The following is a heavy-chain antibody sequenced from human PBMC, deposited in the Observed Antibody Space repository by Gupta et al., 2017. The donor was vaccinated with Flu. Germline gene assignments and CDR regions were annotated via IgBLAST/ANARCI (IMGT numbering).Heavy chain of an antibody. V-gene: IGHV3-23*01. CDR3: AKVTPQYQYSSSSRFDP. J-gene: IGHJ5*02. CDR2: ISGSGGST. Sequence: EVQLLESGGGLVQPGGSLRLSCAASGFTFSSYAMSWVRQAPGKGLEWVSAISGSGGSTYYADSVKGRFTISRDNSKNTLYLQMNSLRAEDTAVYYCAKVTPQYQYSSSSRFDPWGQGTLVTVSS. CDR1: GFTFSSYA. D-gene: IGHD6-6*01.